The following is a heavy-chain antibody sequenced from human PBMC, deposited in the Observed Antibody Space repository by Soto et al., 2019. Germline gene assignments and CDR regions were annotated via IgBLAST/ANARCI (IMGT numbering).Heavy chain of an antibody. CDR2: ISGGATST. D-gene: IGHD3-16*01. Sequence: EVQLLESGGGLVQPGGSLRLSCAASGFTFSNFAMSWVRQAPGKGLEWVSAISGGATSTYYADIVKGRFTISRDNSKNTLSLELNGLRVEDTALYYRARVLTLVLPRLGNWCPGTLVTVSP. CDR1: GFTFSNFA. V-gene: IGHV3-23*01. J-gene: IGHJ4*02. CDR3: ARVLTLVLPRLGN.